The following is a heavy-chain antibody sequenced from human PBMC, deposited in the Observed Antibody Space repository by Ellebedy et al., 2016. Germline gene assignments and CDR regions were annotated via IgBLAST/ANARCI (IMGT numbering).Heavy chain of an antibody. CDR2: IWYDGSNK. CDR3: ARDSRYSYGYFDY. CDR1: GFNFSSYG. Sequence: GGSLRLSCAASGFNFSSYGMHWVRQAPGKGLEWVAVIWYDGSNKYYADSVKCRFTISRDNTKNTLYLQMNSLRHDDTAVYYCARDSRYSYGYFDYWGQGTLVTVSS. J-gene: IGHJ4*02. D-gene: IGHD5-18*01. V-gene: IGHV3-33*01.